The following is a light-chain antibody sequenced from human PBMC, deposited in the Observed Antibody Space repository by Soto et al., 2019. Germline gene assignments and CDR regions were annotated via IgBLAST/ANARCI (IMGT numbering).Light chain of an antibody. CDR2: SSD. CDR1: SSNIGRNT. V-gene: IGLV1-44*01. Sequence: QSVLTQPPSASGNPGQRVTISCSGSSSNIGRNTVKWYRQLPGTAPKLLIGSSDQRPSGVPDRLSGAQSGTSASLAISGLNSDDEAEYIGEAWDDSLNAWAFGGGTQLTFL. CDR3: EAWDDSLNAWA. J-gene: IGLJ3*02.